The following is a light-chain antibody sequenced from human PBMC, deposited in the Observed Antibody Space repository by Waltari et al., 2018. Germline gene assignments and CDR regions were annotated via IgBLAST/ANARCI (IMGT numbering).Light chain of an antibody. CDR2: GAS. CDR3: QHYLRLPVT. CDR1: QSVSRA. Sequence: EIVLTQSPGTLSLSLGERATVSCRTSQSVSRALAWYQQKPGQAPRLLIYGASTRATGIPDRFSGSGSGTDFSLTISRLEPDDFAVYYCQHYLRLPVTF. J-gene: IGKJ1*01. V-gene: IGKV3-20*01.